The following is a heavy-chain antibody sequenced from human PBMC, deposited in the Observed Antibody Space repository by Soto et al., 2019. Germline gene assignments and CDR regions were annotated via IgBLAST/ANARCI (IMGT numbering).Heavy chain of an antibody. V-gene: IGHV1-69*13. J-gene: IGHJ4*02. D-gene: IGHD3-9*01. CDR2: IIPIFGTA. CDR3: ARDRSPYYDILTGSFHY. Sequence: ASVKVSCKASGGTFSSYAISWVRQAPGQGLEWMGGIIPIFGTANYAQKFQGRVTITADESTSTAYMELSSLRSEDTAVYYCARDRSPYYDILTGSFHYWGQGTLVTVSS. CDR1: GGTFSSYA.